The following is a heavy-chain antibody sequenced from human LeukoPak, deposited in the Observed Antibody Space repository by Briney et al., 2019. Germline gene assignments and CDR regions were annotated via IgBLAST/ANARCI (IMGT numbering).Heavy chain of an antibody. CDR1: GGTFSSYA. Sequence: SVKVSCKASGGTFSSYAISWVRQAPGQGLEWMGGIIPIFGTANYAQKFQGRVTITADESTSTAYMELSSLRSEDTAVYYCARAWRSGWEEVDYWGQGTLVTVSS. J-gene: IGHJ4*02. V-gene: IGHV1-69*13. CDR3: ARAWRSGWEEVDY. D-gene: IGHD6-19*01. CDR2: IIPIFGTA.